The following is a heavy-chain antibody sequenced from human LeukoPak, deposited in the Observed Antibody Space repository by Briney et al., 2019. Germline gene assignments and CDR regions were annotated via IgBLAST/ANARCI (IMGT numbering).Heavy chain of an antibody. CDR2: ISSSSSAI. Sequence: GGSLRLSCEASGLTFIRYAMSWVRQAPGKGLEWISFISSSSSAIYYADSVKGRFTISRDNAKNSLYLQMSSLRDEDTAVYYCAQKGGTDHWGQGTLVTVSS. CDR1: GLTFIRYA. V-gene: IGHV3-48*02. J-gene: IGHJ4*02. D-gene: IGHD2-15*01. CDR3: AQKGGTDH.